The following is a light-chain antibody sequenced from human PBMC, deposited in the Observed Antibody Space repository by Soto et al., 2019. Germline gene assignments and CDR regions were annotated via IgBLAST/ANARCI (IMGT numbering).Light chain of an antibody. CDR3: QQGNSYPLT. CDR1: QDISSY. Sequence: DIQLTQSPSFLSASVGDRVTITCRASQDISSYLAWYQQKPGKAPKLLIYAASTLQGGVPSTFSGSGSGTEFPLTISSLQPEDFATYYCQQGNSYPLTFGGGTKVEIK. V-gene: IGKV1-9*01. J-gene: IGKJ4*01. CDR2: AAS.